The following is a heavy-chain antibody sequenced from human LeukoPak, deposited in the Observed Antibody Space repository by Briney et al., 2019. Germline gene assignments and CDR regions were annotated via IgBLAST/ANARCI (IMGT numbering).Heavy chain of an antibody. Sequence: SVRVSCTASGGTFSSYAISWVRQAPGQGLEWMGRIIPILGIANYAQKFQGRVTITADKSTSTAYMELSSLRSEDTAVYYCATNFGVVISRYGMDVWGQGTTVTVSS. J-gene: IGHJ6*02. CDR1: GGTFSSYA. CDR2: IIPILGIA. CDR3: ATNFGVVISRYGMDV. V-gene: IGHV1-69*04. D-gene: IGHD3-3*01.